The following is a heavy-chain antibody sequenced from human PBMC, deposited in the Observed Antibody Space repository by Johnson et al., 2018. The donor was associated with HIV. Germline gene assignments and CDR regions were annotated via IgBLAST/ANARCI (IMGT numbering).Heavy chain of an antibody. Sequence: QVQLVESGGVVVQPGRSLRLSCAASGFTFSSYAMHWVRQAPGKGLEWVAVISYDGSNKYYADSVKGRFTISRDNSKNSLYLQMNSLRAEDTAVYYCTREQATLFFRASGAAFNIWGQGTTVTVSS. J-gene: IGHJ3*02. CDR1: GFTFSSYA. V-gene: IGHV3-30-3*01. CDR2: ISYDGSNK. CDR3: TREQATLFFRASGAAFNI. D-gene: IGHD3-3*01.